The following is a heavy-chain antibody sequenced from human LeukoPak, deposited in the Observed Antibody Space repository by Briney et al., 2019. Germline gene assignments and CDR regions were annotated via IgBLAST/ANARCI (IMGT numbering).Heavy chain of an antibody. CDR1: GGSFSGYY. V-gene: IGHV4-34*01. CDR3: ARTHYYYYMDV. Sequence: ASETLSLTCAVYGGSFSGYYWSWIRQPPGKGLEWIGEINHSGSTNYNPSLKSRVTISLDTSKNQLSLKLSSVTAADTAVYYCARTHYYYYMDVWGKGTTVTVSS. CDR2: INHSGST. J-gene: IGHJ6*03.